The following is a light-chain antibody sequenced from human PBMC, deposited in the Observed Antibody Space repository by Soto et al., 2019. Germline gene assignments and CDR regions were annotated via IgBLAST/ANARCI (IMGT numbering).Light chain of an antibody. CDR2: DTN. CDR1: TGAVTSGHC. J-gene: IGLJ2*01. CDR3: LLSQSGAVV. Sequence: QTVVTQEPSLTVSPGGTVTLTCGSSTGAVTSGHCPNWFQQRPGQAPRTLIYDTNNKHSWTPARFSGSLLGGKAALTLSGAQPEDEADYYCLLSQSGAVVFGGGTKLTVL. V-gene: IGLV7-46*01.